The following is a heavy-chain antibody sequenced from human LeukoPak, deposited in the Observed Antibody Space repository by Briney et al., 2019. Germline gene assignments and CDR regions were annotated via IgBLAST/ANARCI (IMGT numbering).Heavy chain of an antibody. CDR3: ARVHPYYYYGMDV. V-gene: IGHV1-2*02. CDR1: GYTFTSYG. Sequence: ASVKVSCKASGYTFTSYGISWVRQAPGQGLEWMGWINPNSGGTNYAQKFQGRVTMTRDTSISTAYMELSRLRSDDTAVYYCARVHPYYYYGMDVWGQGTTVTVSS. CDR2: INPNSGGT. J-gene: IGHJ6*02.